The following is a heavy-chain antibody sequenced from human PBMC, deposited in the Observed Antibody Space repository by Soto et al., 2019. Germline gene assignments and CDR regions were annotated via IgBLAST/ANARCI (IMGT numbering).Heavy chain of an antibody. D-gene: IGHD6-13*01. CDR1: GYTFSNFW. CDR3: ARSPRSSPYFDY. J-gene: IGHJ4*02. CDR2: IYPGDQET. V-gene: IGHV5-51*01. Sequence: SLKISCQCSGYTFSNFWIGWVRQLPGRGLEWMGIIYPGDQETRYSPSFHGKVTISADKSINTAYLQWNSLEASDTAFYFCARSPRSSPYFDYWGQGALVTVSS.